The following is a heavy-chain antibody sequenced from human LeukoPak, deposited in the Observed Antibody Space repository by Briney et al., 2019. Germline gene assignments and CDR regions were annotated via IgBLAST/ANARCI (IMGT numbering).Heavy chain of an antibody. CDR1: GFTSRSYG. CDR2: VSYDGSSK. J-gene: IGHJ4*02. V-gene: IGHV3-30*18. Sequence: PGGSLRLSCAASGFTSRSYGMHWVRQAPGKGLEWVAVVSYDGSSKYYADSVKGRFTISRDNSKNTLYLQMNSLRAEDTAVYYCAKRPPGIAAAGTLYYWGQGTLVTVSS. CDR3: AKRPPGIAAAGTLYY. D-gene: IGHD6-13*01.